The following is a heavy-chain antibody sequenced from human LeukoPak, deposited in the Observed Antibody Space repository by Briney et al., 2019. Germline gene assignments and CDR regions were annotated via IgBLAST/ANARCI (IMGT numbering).Heavy chain of an antibody. CDR1: GASINDYY. V-gene: IGHV4-4*07. Sequence: SETLSLTCTVSGASINDYYWGWLRQPAGKGLEWIGRIYSSGSTNYNPSFKSRVTMSVDTSKNQFSLEFRSVTDTITAVYYCAREAFGGPFFGYWGRGTLVTVSS. D-gene: IGHD3-3*01. CDR3: AREAFGGPFFGY. CDR2: IYSSGST. J-gene: IGHJ4*02.